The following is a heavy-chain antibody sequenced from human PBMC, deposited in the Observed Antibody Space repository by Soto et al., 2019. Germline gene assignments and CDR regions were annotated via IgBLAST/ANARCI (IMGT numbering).Heavy chain of an antibody. Sequence: QVQLVQSGAEVKKPGASVKVSCKASGYTFTSYGISWVRQAPGQGLEWMGWISAYNGNTYYAQKLQGRVTMTTDTSRSPADMELRSLRSDDTDVYYCERHPLEINYDYMWGCDRFVGFDLWGQGTLVTVSS. CDR2: ISAYNGNT. D-gene: IGHD3-16*02. V-gene: IGHV1-18*01. CDR1: GYTFTSYG. J-gene: IGHJ5*02. CDR3: ERHPLEINYDYMWGCDRFVGFDL.